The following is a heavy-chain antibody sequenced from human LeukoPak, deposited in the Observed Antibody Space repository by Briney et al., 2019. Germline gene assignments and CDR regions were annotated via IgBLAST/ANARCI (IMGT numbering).Heavy chain of an antibody. Sequence: GGSLRLSCAASGFTFSSYATSWVRQAPGKGLEWVSAISGSGGSTYYADSVKGRFTISRDNSKNTLYLQMNSLRAEDTAVYYCARNGDYDFWSGYYPYYFDYWGQGTLVTVSS. CDR2: ISGSGGST. CDR3: ARNGDYDFWSGYYPYYFDY. D-gene: IGHD3-3*01. CDR1: GFTFSSYA. J-gene: IGHJ4*02. V-gene: IGHV3-23*01.